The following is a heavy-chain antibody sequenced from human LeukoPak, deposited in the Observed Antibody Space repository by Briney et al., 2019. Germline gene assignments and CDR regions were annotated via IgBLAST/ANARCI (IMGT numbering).Heavy chain of an antibody. D-gene: IGHD3-3*02. Sequence: ETLSLTCTVSGGSFSSGSYYWSWVRQAPGKGLEWVAVMYAGGSTYYADSVKGRFTISRQNSENTLYLQMNSLRPEDTAVYYCATIRGSNYFDYWGQGALVTVSS. CDR1: GGSFSSGSYY. CDR3: ATIRGSNYFDY. J-gene: IGHJ4*02. V-gene: IGHV3-53*04. CDR2: MYAGGST.